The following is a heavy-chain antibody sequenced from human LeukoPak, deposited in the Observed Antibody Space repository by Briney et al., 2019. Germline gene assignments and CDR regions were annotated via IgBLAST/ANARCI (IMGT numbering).Heavy chain of an antibody. CDR3: ARDSSSLNDAFDI. Sequence: SVKVSCKASGGTFSSYAISWVRQAPGQGLEWMGGIIPIFGTANYAQKFQGRVTITADESTSTAYMELSSLRSEDTAVYYCARDSSSLNDAFDIWGQGTMVTVSS. CDR1: GGTFSSYA. J-gene: IGHJ3*02. CDR2: IIPIFGTA. D-gene: IGHD6-6*01. V-gene: IGHV1-69*13.